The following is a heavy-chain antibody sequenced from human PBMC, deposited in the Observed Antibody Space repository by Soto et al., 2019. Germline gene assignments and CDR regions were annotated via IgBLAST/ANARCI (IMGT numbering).Heavy chain of an antibody. CDR2: IKSKTDGGTT. D-gene: IGHD3-3*01. V-gene: IGHV3-15*01. J-gene: IGHJ4*02. CDR1: GFTFSNAW. Sequence: LRLSCAASGFTFSNAWMSWVRQAPGKGLEWVGRIKSKTDGGTTDYAAPVKGRFTISRDDSKNTLYLQMNSLKTEDTAVYYCTTADFWSGHGYWGQGTLVTVSS. CDR3: TTADFWSGHGY.